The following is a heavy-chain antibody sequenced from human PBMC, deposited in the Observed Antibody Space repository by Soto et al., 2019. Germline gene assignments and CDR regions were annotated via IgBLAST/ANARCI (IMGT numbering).Heavy chain of an antibody. D-gene: IGHD6-13*01. CDR1: GLTFSSYA. J-gene: IGHJ4*02. V-gene: IGHV3-30-3*01. Sequence: GGSLRLSCAASGLTFSSYAMRWVRQAPGKGLEWVAVISHDGSNKYYADSVKGRFTISRDNSKNTLYLQMNSLRAEDTAVYYCARDIAAASYYFDYWGQGTLVTVSS. CDR2: ISHDGSNK. CDR3: ARDIAAASYYFDY.